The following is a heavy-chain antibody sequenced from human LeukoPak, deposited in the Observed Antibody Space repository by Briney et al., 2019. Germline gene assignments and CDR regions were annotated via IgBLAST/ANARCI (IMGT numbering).Heavy chain of an antibody. CDR3: ARLGSVVVPAAMRHNWFDP. CDR2: INPNSGGT. V-gene: IGHV1-2*02. D-gene: IGHD2-2*03. CDR1: GYTFTGYY. J-gene: IGHJ5*02. Sequence: GASVKVSCKASGYTFTGYYMHWVRQAPGQGLEWMGWINPNSGGTNYAQKFQGRVTMTRDTSISTAYMELSRLRSDDTAVYYCARLGSVVVPAAMRHNWFDPWGQGTLVTVSS.